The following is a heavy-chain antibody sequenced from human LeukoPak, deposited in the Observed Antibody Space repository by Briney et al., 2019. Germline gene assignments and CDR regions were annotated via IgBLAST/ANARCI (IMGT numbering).Heavy chain of an antibody. D-gene: IGHD3-10*01. Sequence: SVKVSCKASGGTFSSYAISWVRQAPGQGLEWMGRIIPIFGIANYAQKFQGRVTTTADKSTSTAYMELSSLRSEDTAVYYCARSLWFGESRGGSLSSNWFDPWGQGTLVTVSS. CDR1: GGTFSSYA. J-gene: IGHJ5*02. V-gene: IGHV1-69*04. CDR2: IIPIFGIA. CDR3: ARSLWFGESRGGSLSSNWFDP.